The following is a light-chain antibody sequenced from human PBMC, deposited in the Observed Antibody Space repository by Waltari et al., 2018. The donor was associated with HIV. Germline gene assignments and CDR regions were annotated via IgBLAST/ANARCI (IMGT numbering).Light chain of an antibody. V-gene: IGKV3-15*01. CDR2: SAS. Sequence: EIASTQSPATLSVVPSNCPTLPCMASQSDRCNLAWYQQKPGQAPRLLIFSASTRAAGTPARCSGGGSATEFTLTITSLQSADFAVYYCQQYDDWPPRTFGGGTKVEI. CDR3: QQYDDWPPRT. CDR1: QSDRCN. J-gene: IGKJ4*02.